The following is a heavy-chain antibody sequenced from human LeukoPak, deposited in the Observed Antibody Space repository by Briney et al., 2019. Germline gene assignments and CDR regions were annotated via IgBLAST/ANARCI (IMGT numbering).Heavy chain of an antibody. CDR1: GGSFSGYY. J-gene: IGHJ6*02. CDR3: ARGEAVARPRYYYGMAV. D-gene: IGHD6-19*01. CDR2: INHSGST. Sequence: SETLSLTCAVYGGSFSGYYWSWIREPPRKGLEWIGEINHSGSTNYNPSLKSRVTISVDTSKNQFSLKLSSVTAADTAVYYCARGEAVARPRYYYGMAVSGQGTTVTVSS. V-gene: IGHV4-34*01.